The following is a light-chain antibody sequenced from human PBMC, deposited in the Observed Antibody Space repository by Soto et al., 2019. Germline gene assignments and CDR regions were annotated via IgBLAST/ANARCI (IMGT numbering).Light chain of an antibody. CDR3: GSWDSSLSAYV. Sequence: QSVMTQPPSVSAAPGQKVTFSGSGSSSNIGGNSVSWYQQLPGTAPKLLFYDDNKRPAGIPDRFSGSKSGTSATLGITGFQTGDEADYYCGSWDSSLSAYVFGTATKLTVL. CDR1: SSNIGGNS. V-gene: IGLV1-51*01. J-gene: IGLJ1*01. CDR2: DDN.